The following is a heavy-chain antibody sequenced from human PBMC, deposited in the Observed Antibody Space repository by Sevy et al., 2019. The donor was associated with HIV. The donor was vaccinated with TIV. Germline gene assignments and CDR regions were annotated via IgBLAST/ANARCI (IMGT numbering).Heavy chain of an antibody. V-gene: IGHV4-61*01. CDR1: GGSLSSGSYY. J-gene: IGHJ4*02. CDR2: ISYIGST. Sequence: SETLSLTCTVSGGSLSSGSYYWSWIRQPPGKGLEWIGYISYIGSTNYNPSLKSRVTISVDTSKNQLSLRLTSVTAADTAVYYCVRDPIAAAGGYFDIWGQGTLVTVSS. CDR3: VRDPIAAAGGYFDI. D-gene: IGHD6-13*01.